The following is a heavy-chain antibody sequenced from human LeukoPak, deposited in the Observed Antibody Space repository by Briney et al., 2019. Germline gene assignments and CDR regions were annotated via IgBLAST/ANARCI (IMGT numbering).Heavy chain of an antibody. Sequence: ASVNVSCKASGYTFTSFGISWVRQAPGQGLEWMGWISAYNGNTNYAQKLQGRVTMTTDTSTSTAYMELRSLRSDDTAVYYCARDLRERRSSWLKFDYWGQGTLVTISS. V-gene: IGHV1-18*01. D-gene: IGHD6-13*01. CDR2: ISAYNGNT. J-gene: IGHJ4*02. CDR3: ARDLRERRSSWLKFDY. CDR1: GYTFTSFG.